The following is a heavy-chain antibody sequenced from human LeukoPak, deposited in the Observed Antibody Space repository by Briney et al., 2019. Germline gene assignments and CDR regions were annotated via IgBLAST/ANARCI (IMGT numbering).Heavy chain of an antibody. CDR2: ISAYNGNT. CDR1: GYTFTSYG. Sequence: ASVTVSCKASGYTFTSYGISWVRQAPGQGLEWMGWISAYNGNTNYAQKLQGRVTMTTDTSTSTAYMELRSLRSDDTAVYYCAREGTQLWFGELLASYMDVWGKGTTGTVS. CDR3: AREGTQLWFGELLASYMDV. D-gene: IGHD3-10*01. V-gene: IGHV1-18*01. J-gene: IGHJ6*03.